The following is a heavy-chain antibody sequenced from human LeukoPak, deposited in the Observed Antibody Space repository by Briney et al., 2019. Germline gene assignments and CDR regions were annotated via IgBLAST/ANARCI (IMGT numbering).Heavy chain of an antibody. CDR3: ARGGRGKWFDP. D-gene: IGHD3-10*01. V-gene: IGHV4-34*01. CDR2: INHSGGT. CDR1: GGSFSGNY. J-gene: IGHJ5*02. Sequence: SETLSLTCAVYGGSFSGNYWSWLRQPPGKGLEWIGEINHSGGTDYNPSLKSRVTISVYVSRNQFSLNLSSVTAADTAVYYCARGGRGKWFDPWGRGTLVTVSS.